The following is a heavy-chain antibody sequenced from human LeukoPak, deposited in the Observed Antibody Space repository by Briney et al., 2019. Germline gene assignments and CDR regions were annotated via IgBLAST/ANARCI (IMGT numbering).Heavy chain of an antibody. CDR3: AREGVTTVVTPSWFDP. V-gene: IGHV3-33*01. D-gene: IGHD4-23*01. CDR1: GFTFSSYG. J-gene: IGHJ5*02. Sequence: GGSLRLSCAASGFTFSSYGMHWVRQAPGKGLEWVAVIWYDGSNKYYADSVKGRFTISRDNSKNTLYLQMNSLRAEDTAVYYCAREGVTTVVTPSWFDPWGQGTLVTVSS. CDR2: IWYDGSNK.